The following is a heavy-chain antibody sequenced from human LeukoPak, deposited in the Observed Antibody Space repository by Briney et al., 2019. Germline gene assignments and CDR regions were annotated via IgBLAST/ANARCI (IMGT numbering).Heavy chain of an antibody. CDR1: GFTVSSNY. D-gene: IGHD3-22*01. CDR3: ARDGSGMYYYDSSGYYDY. J-gene: IGHJ4*02. CDR2: IYSGGST. Sequence: GGSLRLSCAASGFTVSSNYMSWVRQAPGKGLEGVSVIYSGGSTYYADSVKGRFTISRDNSKNTLYLQMNSLRAEDTAVYYCARDGSGMYYYDSSGYYDYWGQGTLVTVSS. V-gene: IGHV3-66*01.